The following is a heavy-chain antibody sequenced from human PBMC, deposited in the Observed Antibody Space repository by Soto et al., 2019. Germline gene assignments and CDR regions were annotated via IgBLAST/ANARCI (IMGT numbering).Heavy chain of an antibody. J-gene: IGHJ6*02. V-gene: IGHV4-38-2*01. D-gene: IGHD3-9*01. CDR3: ASVKTGRYFDWHHYYYYGMDV. Sequence: PSETLSLTCAVSGYSISSGYYWGWSRQPPGKGLEWIGSIYHSGSTYYNPSLKSRVTISVDTSKNQFSLKLSSVTAADTAVYYCASVKTGRYFDWHHYYYYGMDVWGQGTTVTVSS. CDR1: GYSISSGYY. CDR2: IYHSGST.